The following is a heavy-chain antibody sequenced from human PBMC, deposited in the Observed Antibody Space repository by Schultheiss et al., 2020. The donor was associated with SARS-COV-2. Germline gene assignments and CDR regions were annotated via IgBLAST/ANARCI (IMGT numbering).Heavy chain of an antibody. V-gene: IGHV1-24*01. CDR2: FDPEDGET. CDR1: GYTFTGYY. J-gene: IGHJ4*02. D-gene: IGHD3-10*01. Sequence: ASVKVSCKASGYTFTGYYMHWVRQAPGKGLEWMGGFDPEDGETIYAQKFQGRVTMTEDTSTDTAYMELSSLRSEDTAVYYCATPGITMVQGVRLPVIYWGQGTLVTVSS. CDR3: ATPGITMVQGVRLPVIY.